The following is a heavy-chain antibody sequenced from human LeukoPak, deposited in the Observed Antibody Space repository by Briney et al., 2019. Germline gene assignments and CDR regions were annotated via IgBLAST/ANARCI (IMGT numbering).Heavy chain of an antibody. Sequence: PSETLSLTCTVSGGSISSSSYYWGWIRQPPGKGLEWIGSIYYSGSTYYNPSLKSRVTISVDTSKNQFSLKLSSVTAADTAVYYCARDRRWFDYWGQGTLVTVSS. D-gene: IGHD2-15*01. CDR2: IYYSGST. CDR3: ARDRRWFDY. CDR1: GGSISSSSYY. V-gene: IGHV4-39*02. J-gene: IGHJ4*02.